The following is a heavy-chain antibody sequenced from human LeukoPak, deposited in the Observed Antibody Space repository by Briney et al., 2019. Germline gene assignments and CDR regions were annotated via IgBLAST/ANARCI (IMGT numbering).Heavy chain of an antibody. CDR2: IYHSGST. D-gene: IGHD3-10*01. V-gene: IGHV4-38-2*02. CDR3: ARELFAGRSY. J-gene: IGHJ4*02. Sequence: SETLSLTCTVSGYSISSGYYWGWIRQPPGKGLEWIGSIYHSGSTYYNPSLKSRVTISVDTSKNQFSLKLSSVTAADTAVYYCARELFAGRSYWGQRTLVTVSS. CDR1: GYSISSGYY.